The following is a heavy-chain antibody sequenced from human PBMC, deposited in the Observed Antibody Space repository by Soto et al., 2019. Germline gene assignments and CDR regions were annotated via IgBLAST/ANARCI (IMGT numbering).Heavy chain of an antibody. D-gene: IGHD6-19*01. CDR3: AKDHNIAVAGEGDYYYGMDV. J-gene: IGHJ6*02. V-gene: IGHV3-9*01. CDR2: ISWNSGSI. Sequence: PGGSLRLSCAASGFTFDDYAMHWVRQAPGKGLEWVSGISWNSGSIGYADSVKGRFTIPRDNAKNSLYLQMNSLRAEDTALYYCAKDHNIAVAGEGDYYYGMDVWGQGTTVTVSS. CDR1: GFTFDDYA.